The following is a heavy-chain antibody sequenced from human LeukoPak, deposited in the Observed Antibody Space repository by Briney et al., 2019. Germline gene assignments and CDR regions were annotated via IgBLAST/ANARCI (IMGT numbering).Heavy chain of an antibody. V-gene: IGHV3-23*01. CDR1: GFTFSRHG. CDR2: VSPSGDIT. D-gene: IGHD7-27*01. CDR3: AKXIDWGRFDL. J-gene: IGHJ2*01. Sequence: GGSLRLSCAASGFTFSRHGMDWVRQTRMGLEWVSGVSPSGDITYYADSVKGRFAISRDNSENMVYLYLNSLRADDTAVYFCAKXIDWGRFDLWGRGTQVTVSS.